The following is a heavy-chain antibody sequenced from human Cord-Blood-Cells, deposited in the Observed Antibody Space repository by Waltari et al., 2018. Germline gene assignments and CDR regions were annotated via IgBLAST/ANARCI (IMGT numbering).Heavy chain of an antibody. V-gene: IGHV3-7*01. CDR2: IKRGGSEK. D-gene: IGHD3-10*01. J-gene: IGHJ5*02. CDR1: GFTFSSDW. CDR3: ASHYYGSGSYYNH. Sequence: EVQLVESGGGLVQPGGSLRLSCAASGFTFSSDWMSWVRQAPGKGLEWLANIKRGGSEKYYVESVKGRFTISRDNSKNSLYLQMNSLRAEDTAVYYCASHYYGSGSYYNHWGQGTLVTVSS.